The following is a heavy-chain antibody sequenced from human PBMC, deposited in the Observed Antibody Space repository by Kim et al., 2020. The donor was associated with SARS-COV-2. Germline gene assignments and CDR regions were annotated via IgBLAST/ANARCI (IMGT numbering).Heavy chain of an antibody. V-gene: IGHV3-30*18. CDR3: AKGSLVVVAATWEYYFDY. J-gene: IGHJ4*02. Sequence: GGSLRLSCAASGFTFSSYGMHWVRQAPGKGLEWVPVISYDGSNKYYADSVKGRFTISRDNSKNTLYLQMNSLRAEDTAVYYCAKGSLVVVAATWEYYFDYWGQGTLVTVSS. D-gene: IGHD2-15*01. CDR2: ISYDGSNK. CDR1: GFTFSSYG.